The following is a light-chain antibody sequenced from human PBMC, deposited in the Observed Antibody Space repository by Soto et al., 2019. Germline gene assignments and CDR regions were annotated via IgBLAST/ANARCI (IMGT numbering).Light chain of an antibody. CDR1: QSINSY. J-gene: IGKJ1*01. V-gene: IGKV1-39*01. CDR2: AAS. Sequence: DIQMTQSPSSLSASVGDRVTITCGASQSINSYLNWYHQKPGKAPNILIYAASNLQSGVPSRFSGSGSGTDFTLTINSLQPEDFATYYCQQSYSTPVTFGQGTKVDIK. CDR3: QQSYSTPVT.